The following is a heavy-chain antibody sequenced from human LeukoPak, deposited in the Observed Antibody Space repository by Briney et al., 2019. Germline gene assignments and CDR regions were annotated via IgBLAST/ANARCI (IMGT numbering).Heavy chain of an antibody. CDR1: GXSFSGYY. V-gene: IGHV4-34*01. CDR3: ARGGQQQLPFDY. Sequence: SETLSLTCAVYGXSFSGYYWSWIRQPPGKGLEWIGEINHSGSTNYNPSLKSRVTISVDTSKNQFSLKLSSVTAADTAVYYCARGGQQQLPFDYWGQGTLVTVSS. D-gene: IGHD6-13*01. J-gene: IGHJ4*02. CDR2: INHSGST.